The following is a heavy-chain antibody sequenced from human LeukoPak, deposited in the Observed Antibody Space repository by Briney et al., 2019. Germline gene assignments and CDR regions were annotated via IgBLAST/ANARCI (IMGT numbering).Heavy chain of an antibody. V-gene: IGHV4-59*08. CDR1: GGSISSYY. D-gene: IGHD2-15*01. J-gene: IGHJ6*02. CDR3: ARGLRHCSGGSCYPYYYYYYGMDV. CDR2: IYYSGST. Sequence: SETLSLTCTVSGGSISSYYWSWIRQPPGKGLEWIGYIYYSGSTNYNPSLKSRVTISVDTSKNQFSLKLSSVTAADTAVYYCARGLRHCSGGSCYPYYYYYYGMDVWGQGTTVTVSS.